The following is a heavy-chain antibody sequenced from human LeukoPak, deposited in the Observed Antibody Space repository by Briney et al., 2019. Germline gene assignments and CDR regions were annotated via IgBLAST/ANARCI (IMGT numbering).Heavy chain of an antibody. CDR2: IKQDGSER. CDR3: ASWYYDSSGYYHFDY. V-gene: IGHV3-7*01. CDR1: GFTFSSYW. J-gene: IGHJ4*02. D-gene: IGHD3-22*01. Sequence: GGSLRLSCAASGFTFSSYWMSWVRQAPGKGLEWVANIKQDGSERYYVDSVKGRFTISRDNAKNSLYLQMNSLRAADTAVYYCASWYYDSSGYYHFDYWGQGTLVTVSS.